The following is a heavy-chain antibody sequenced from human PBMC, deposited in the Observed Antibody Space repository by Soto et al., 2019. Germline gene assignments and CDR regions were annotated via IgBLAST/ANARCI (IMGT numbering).Heavy chain of an antibody. CDR3: ARANNWNYLWYYYYYMDV. CDR2: MNPNSGNT. D-gene: IGHD1-7*01. Sequence: ASVKVSCKASGYTFTGYYMHWVRQAPGQGLEWMGWMNPNSGNTGYAQKFQGRVTMTRNTSISTAYMELSSLRSEDTAVYYCARANNWNYLWYYYYYMDVWGKGTTVTVSS. CDR1: GYTFTGYY. V-gene: IGHV1-8*02. J-gene: IGHJ6*03.